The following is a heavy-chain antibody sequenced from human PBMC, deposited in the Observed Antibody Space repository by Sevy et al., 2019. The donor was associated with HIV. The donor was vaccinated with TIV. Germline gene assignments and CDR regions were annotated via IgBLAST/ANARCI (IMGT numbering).Heavy chain of an antibody. CDR3: AKDYDYVWWELS. V-gene: IGHV3-23*01. CDR1: GFTFSSYA. CDR2: IGGSGGST. D-gene: IGHD3-16*01. Sequence: GGSLRLSCAASGFTFSSYALSWVRPSPGKGLEWVSAIGGSGGSTYYADFGKGRFTISRDNSKNTLYLQMNSLRAEDTAVYYCAKDYDYVWWELSWGQGTLVTVSS. J-gene: IGHJ4*02.